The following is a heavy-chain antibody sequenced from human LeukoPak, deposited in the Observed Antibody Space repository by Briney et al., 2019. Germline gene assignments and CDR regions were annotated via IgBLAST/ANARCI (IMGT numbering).Heavy chain of an antibody. Sequence: GGSLRLSCAASGFTLSGHSMNWVRQAPGKGLEWVSYISSGSSSIFYADSVKGRFTISRDNAKNSLYLQMNSLRDEDTAVYYCARGLAAAQTSFDYWGQGTLVTVSS. V-gene: IGHV3-48*02. CDR1: GFTLSGHS. CDR2: ISSGSSSI. CDR3: ARGLAAAQTSFDY. D-gene: IGHD6-13*01. J-gene: IGHJ4*02.